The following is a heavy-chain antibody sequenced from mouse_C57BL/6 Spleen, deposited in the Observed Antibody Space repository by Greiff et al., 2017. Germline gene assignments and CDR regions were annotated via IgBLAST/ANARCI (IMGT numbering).Heavy chain of an antibody. V-gene: IGHV1-59*01. CDR2: IDPSDSYT. CDR1: GYTFTSYW. J-gene: IGHJ2*01. D-gene: IGHD2-4*01. Sequence: QVQLKQPGAELVRPGTSVKLSCKASGYTFTSYWMHWVKQRPGQGLEWIGVIDPSDSYTNYNQKFKGKATLTVDTSSSTAYMQLSSLTSEDSAVYYCARYPPGIYDYGFDYWGQGTTLTVSS. CDR3: ARYPPGIYDYGFDY.